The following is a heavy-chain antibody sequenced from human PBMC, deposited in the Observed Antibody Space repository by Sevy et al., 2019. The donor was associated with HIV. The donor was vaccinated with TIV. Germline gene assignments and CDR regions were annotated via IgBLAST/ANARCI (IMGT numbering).Heavy chain of an antibody. V-gene: IGHV3-30*02. CDR2: IRHDGTKK. D-gene: IGHD2-21*02. J-gene: IGHJ4*01. Sequence: GGSLRLSCAASGVSFNTYGMQWVRQTPGKGLEWVSFIRHDGTKKYYSESMKGRFTISRDNSKRTLYLQMNSLRTDDTGLYFCTNGDYYFDYWGHGTLVTVSS. CDR1: GVSFNTYG. CDR3: TNGDYYFDY.